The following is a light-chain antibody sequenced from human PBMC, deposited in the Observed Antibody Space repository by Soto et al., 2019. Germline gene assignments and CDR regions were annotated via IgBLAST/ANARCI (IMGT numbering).Light chain of an antibody. CDR1: SSDVGSYNL. J-gene: IGLJ2*01. CDR2: EGS. CDR3: CSYAGSSIVV. Sequence: QSALTQPASVSGSPGQSITISCSETSSDVGSYNLVSWYQQHPGKAPKLMIYEGSKRPSGVSNRFSGSKSGNTASLTISGLQAEDEADYYCCSYAGSSIVVFGGGTKLTVL. V-gene: IGLV2-23*01.